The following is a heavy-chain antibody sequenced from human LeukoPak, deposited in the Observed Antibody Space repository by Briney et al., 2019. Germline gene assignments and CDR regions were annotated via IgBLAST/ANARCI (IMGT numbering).Heavy chain of an antibody. CDR1: GFTFSNYA. J-gene: IGHJ4*02. CDR2: ISGSGGST. D-gene: IGHD2-15*01. Sequence: PGGSLRLSCAASGFTFSNYAMSWVRQAPGKGLEWVSVISGSGGSTYHADSVKGRFTISRDNSNNTLYLQMISLRAEDTAIYYCAKVRSAVVAAATNYWGQGTLVTVSS. V-gene: IGHV3-23*01. CDR3: AKVRSAVVAAATNY.